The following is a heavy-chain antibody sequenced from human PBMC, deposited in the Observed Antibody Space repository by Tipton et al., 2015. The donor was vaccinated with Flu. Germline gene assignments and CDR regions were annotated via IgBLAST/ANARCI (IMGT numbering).Heavy chain of an antibody. CDR3: ARHTGDSVRGVIDY. Sequence: TLSLTCAVSGYSISSGYYWGWVQQPPGKGLEWIGTIYHSGSTYYNPSLKSRLTMSVDTSKNQFSLKLSSVTAADTAVYYCARHTGDSVRGVIDYWGQGTLVTVSS. V-gene: IGHV4-38-2*01. J-gene: IGHJ4*02. CDR1: GYSISSGYY. CDR2: IYHSGST. D-gene: IGHD3-10*02.